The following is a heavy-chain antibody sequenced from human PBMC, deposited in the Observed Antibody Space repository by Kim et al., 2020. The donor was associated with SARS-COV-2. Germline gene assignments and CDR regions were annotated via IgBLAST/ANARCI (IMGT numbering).Heavy chain of an antibody. V-gene: IGHV3-23*01. D-gene: IGHD3-3*01. J-gene: IGHJ4*02. Sequence: GGSLRLSCAASGFTLSSFTMNWVRQAPGKGLEWVASINYNGRSKYHAEPVMGRFTISRDASKNTVYLQMNSLRAEDTAVYFCAKDSQPTYSNFWNGQPFDYWGQGALVIVSS. CDR1: GFTLSSFT. CDR3: AKDSQPTYSNFWNGQPFDY. CDR2: INYNGRSK.